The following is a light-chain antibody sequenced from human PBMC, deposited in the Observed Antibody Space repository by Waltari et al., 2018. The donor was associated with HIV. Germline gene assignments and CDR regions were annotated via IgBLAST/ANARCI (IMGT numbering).Light chain of an antibody. CDR3: QQYDSLPYT. CDR2: DAS. Sequence: DIQMTQSPSSLSASVGDRVTITCQASQDISNYLNLYQQKPGKAPKVLIYDASNWETGVPSRFSGSGSGTDFTFTIRSLQPEDIASYYCQQYDSLPYTFGQGTMLEIK. V-gene: IGKV1-33*01. J-gene: IGKJ2*01. CDR1: QDISNY.